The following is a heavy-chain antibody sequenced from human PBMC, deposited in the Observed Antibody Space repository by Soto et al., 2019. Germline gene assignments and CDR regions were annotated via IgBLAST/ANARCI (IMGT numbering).Heavy chain of an antibody. CDR2: ISAYNGNT. CDR1: GYTFTSYG. J-gene: IGHJ4*02. Sequence: ASVKVSCKASGYTFTSYGISWVRQAPGQGLEWMGWISAYNGNTNYAQKLQGRVTMTTDTSTSTAYMELRSLRSDDTAVYYCARDVRIAAAGTLGYWGQGTLVTVSS. CDR3: ARDVRIAAAGTLGY. V-gene: IGHV1-18*01. D-gene: IGHD6-13*01.